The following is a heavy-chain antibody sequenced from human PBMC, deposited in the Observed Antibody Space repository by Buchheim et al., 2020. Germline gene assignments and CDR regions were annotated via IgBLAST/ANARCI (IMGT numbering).Heavy chain of an antibody. V-gene: IGHV3-23*01. CDR3: AKDLRVLWWAPGEFDF. CDR2: VSGGGGEST. D-gene: IGHD3-16*01. CDR1: GFTFNNYA. Sequence: EVRLLESGGGLVQPGGSLRLSCTASGFTFNNYAMSWVRQAPGKGLEWVSAVSGGGGESTYYGTSVKGRFTISRDNSRNTLYLQMNTLRAEDTATYYCAKDLRVLWWAPGEFDFWGQGT. J-gene: IGHJ4*02.